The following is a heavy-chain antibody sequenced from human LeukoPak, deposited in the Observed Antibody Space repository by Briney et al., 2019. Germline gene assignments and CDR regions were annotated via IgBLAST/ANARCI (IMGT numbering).Heavy chain of an antibody. CDR3: ARHAGSGSYYNAVDY. CDR2: IYPGDSDT. Sequence: GESLKISCKGSGYSFTSYWIGWVRQMPGKGLEWMGIIYPGDSDTSYSPSFQGQVTISADKSISTAYLQWSSLKASDTAMYYCARHAGSGSYYNAVDYWGQGTLVTVSS. J-gene: IGHJ4*02. CDR1: GYSFTSYW. V-gene: IGHV5-51*01. D-gene: IGHD3-10*01.